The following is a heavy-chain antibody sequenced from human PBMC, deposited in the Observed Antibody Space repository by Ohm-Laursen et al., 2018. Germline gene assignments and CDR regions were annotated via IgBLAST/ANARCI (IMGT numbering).Heavy chain of an antibody. D-gene: IGHD2-2*01. J-gene: IGHJ4*02. V-gene: IGHV1-24*01. CDR3: ATFVGYATSWFED. CDR2: FDPAHGDT. CDR1: GYTLSYLS. Sequence: ASVKVSCKVSGYTLSYLSMHWVRQPPGKGLEWMGGFDPAHGDTVYAQKFQGRVTMTEDTSTDTASMELSSLRSDDTAVYYCATFVGYATSWFEDWGQGTLVTVSP.